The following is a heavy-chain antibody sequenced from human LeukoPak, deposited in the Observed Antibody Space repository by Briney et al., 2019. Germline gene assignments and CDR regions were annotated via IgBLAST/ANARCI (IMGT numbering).Heavy chain of an antibody. D-gene: IGHD3-16*01. V-gene: IGHV3-7*03. Sequence: GGCLRLSCAASGFSLSRYWMSWVRQAPGRGLEWVANIKGEESEKYYVDSVRGRFTIFRDKAKNAVYLQMNSLRAEDTAVYYCARDFQIAFGGGQGTLVPVSS. J-gene: IGHJ4*02. CDR3: ARDFQIAFG. CDR2: IKGEESEK. CDR1: GFSLSRYW.